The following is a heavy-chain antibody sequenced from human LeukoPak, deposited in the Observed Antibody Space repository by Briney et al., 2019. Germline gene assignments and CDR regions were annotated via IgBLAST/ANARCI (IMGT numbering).Heavy chain of an antibody. D-gene: IGHD3-10*01. CDR2: IDWDDDK. CDR1: GFSLSTSGMR. V-gene: IGHV2-70*04. Sequence: SGPTLVNPTQTLTLTCTFSGFSLSTSGMRVSWIRQPPGKALEWLARIDWDDDKYCSTSLQTRLTISKATSKNQVVLTMTNMDPVDTATYYCARITYLRHYLPDPWGQGTLVTVSS. J-gene: IGHJ5*02. CDR3: ARITYLRHYLPDP.